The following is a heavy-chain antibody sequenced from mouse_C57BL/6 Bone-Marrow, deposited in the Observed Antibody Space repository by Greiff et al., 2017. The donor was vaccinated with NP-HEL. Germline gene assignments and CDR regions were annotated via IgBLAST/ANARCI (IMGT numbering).Heavy chain of an antibody. V-gene: IGHV10-3*01. D-gene: IGHD2-1*01. CDR1: GFTFNTYA. J-gene: IGHJ2*01. CDR2: IRSKSSNYAT. Sequence: EVKLMESGGGLVQPKGSLKLSCAASGFTFNTYAMHWVRQAPGKGLEWVARIRSKSSNYATYYADSVKARFTISRDDYQRLLYLQMNNLKTEEPAMYYCVREHGNYFSFDYWGQGTTLTVSS. CDR3: VREHGNYFSFDY.